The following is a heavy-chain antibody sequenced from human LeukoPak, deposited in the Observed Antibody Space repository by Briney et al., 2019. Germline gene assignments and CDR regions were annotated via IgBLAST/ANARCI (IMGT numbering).Heavy chain of an antibody. J-gene: IGHJ4*02. V-gene: IGHV3-23*01. D-gene: IGHD3-3*01. CDR3: AKEGTYNNFWSGYFH. Sequence: PGGSLRLSCAASGFTFSSFAMSWVRQAPGKGLEWVSSVTGSGSVTSSTYYADSVKGWFTISRDNSKNTLYLQMNSLRAEDTALYYCAKEGTYNNFWSGYFHWGQGALVTVSS. CDR2: VTGSGSVTSST. CDR1: GFTFSSFA.